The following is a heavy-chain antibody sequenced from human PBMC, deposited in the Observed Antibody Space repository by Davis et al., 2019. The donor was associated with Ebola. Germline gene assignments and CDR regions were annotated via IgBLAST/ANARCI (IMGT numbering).Heavy chain of an antibody. CDR1: GFTFSSYW. J-gene: IGHJ4*02. V-gene: IGHV3-7*03. CDR3: TTEQGIVGATTVL. D-gene: IGHD1-26*01. CDR2: IKQDGSEK. Sequence: GESLKISCAASGFTFSSYWMSWVRQAPGKGLEWVANIKQDGSEKYYADSVKGRFTISRDNSKNTLYLQMNSLKTEDTAVYYCTTEQGIVGATTVLWGQGTLVTVSS.